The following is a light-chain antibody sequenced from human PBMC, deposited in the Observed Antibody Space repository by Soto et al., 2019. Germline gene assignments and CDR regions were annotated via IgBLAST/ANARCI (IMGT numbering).Light chain of an antibody. CDR2: DAS. Sequence: DIQMTQSPSSMSASVGDRVTITCRASQTISTYLNWYQQKPGKAPRLLIYDASSLLSGVPSRFSGSGSGTDFTLTIASLQTEDFSTYDCQQSDSTTYTFGQGTKVDIK. J-gene: IGKJ2*01. CDR1: QTISTY. V-gene: IGKV1-39*01. CDR3: QQSDSTTYT.